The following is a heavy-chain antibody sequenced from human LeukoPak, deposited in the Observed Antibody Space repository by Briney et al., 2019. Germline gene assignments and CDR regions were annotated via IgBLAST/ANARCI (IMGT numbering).Heavy chain of an antibody. CDR1: GYTLTELS. D-gene: IGHD3-22*01. CDR3: ATDVSSGYSFDFDY. Sequence: ASVKVSCKVSGYTLTELSMHWVRHAPGKGREWMGGFDPEDGETIYAQKFQGRVTMTEDTSTDTAYMELSSLRSEDTAVYYCATDVSSGYSFDFDYWGQGTLVTVSS. J-gene: IGHJ4*02. V-gene: IGHV1-24*01. CDR2: FDPEDGET.